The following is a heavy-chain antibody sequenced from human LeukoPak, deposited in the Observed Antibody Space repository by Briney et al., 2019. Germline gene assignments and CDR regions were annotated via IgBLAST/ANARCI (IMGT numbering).Heavy chain of an antibody. V-gene: IGHV3-23*01. D-gene: IGHD2-15*01. CDR1: GFTFSSYG. CDR2: ISGSGDSA. Sequence: GGSLRLSCAASGFTFSSYGMSWVRQAPGKGLEWVSAISGSGDSAYYADSVKGRFTISRDNSKNTLYLQVNSLRAEDTAVYYCAKGVGYCSGGSCQQFDYWGQGTLVTVSS. CDR3: AKGVGYCSGGSCQQFDY. J-gene: IGHJ4*02.